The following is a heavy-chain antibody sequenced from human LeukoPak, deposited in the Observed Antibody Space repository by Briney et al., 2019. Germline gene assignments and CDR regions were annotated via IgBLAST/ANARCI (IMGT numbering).Heavy chain of an antibody. CDR3: AKVMTGIAARTYFDY. Sequence: GGSLRLSCAASGFTFSSDAMSWVRQAPGKGLEWVSAISGSGGSTYYADSVKGRFTISRDNSKNTLYLQMNSLRAEDTAVYYCAKVMTGIAARTYFDYWGQGTLVTVSS. CDR1: GFTFSSDA. V-gene: IGHV3-23*01. CDR2: ISGSGGST. J-gene: IGHJ4*02. D-gene: IGHD6-6*01.